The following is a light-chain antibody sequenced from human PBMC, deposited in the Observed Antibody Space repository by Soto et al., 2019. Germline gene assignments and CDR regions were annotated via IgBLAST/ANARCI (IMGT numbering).Light chain of an antibody. Sequence: DIQMTQSPSTVSASVGDRVTITCRASQSVLSWLAWYQQKPGQAPKLLIYKASSLESGVPSSFSGSGSGTEFTLSISSLQPDHVATYYCLQYHYCPYTFGQGTKLEI. CDR2: KAS. CDR1: QSVLSW. J-gene: IGKJ2*01. CDR3: LQYHYCPYT. V-gene: IGKV1-5*03.